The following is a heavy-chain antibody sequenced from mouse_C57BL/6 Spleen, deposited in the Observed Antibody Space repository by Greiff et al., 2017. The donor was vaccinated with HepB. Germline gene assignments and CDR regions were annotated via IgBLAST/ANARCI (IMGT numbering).Heavy chain of an antibody. CDR3: TRDYYGSPPWFAY. D-gene: IGHD1-1*01. V-gene: IGHV1-5*01. CDR2: IYPGNSDT. CDR1: GYTFTSYW. Sequence: EVQRVESGTVLARPGASVKMSCKTSGYTFTSYWMHWVKQRPGQGLEWIGAIYPGNSDTSYNQKFKGKAKLTAVTSASTAYMELSSLTNEDSAVYYCTRDYYGSPPWFAYWGQGTLVTVSA. J-gene: IGHJ3*01.